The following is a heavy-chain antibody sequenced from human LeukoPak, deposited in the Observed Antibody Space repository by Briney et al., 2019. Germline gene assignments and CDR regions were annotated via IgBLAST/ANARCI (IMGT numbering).Heavy chain of an antibody. CDR1: GFTFNTCA. V-gene: IGHV3-23*01. D-gene: IGHD3-22*01. CDR2: ISESGSGT. CDR3: AKDSALQPPYYYDSSGSTPFFDY. J-gene: IGHJ4*02. Sequence: GGSLRLSCEASGFTFNTCAMSWVRQALGKGLEWVSAISESGSGTYYADSVKGRFTISRDNSKNTLYLQMNSLRAEDTAVYYCAKDSALQPPYYYDSSGSTPFFDYWGQGTLVTVSS.